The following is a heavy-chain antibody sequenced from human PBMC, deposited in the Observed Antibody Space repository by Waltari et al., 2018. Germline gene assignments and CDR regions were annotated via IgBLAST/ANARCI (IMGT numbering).Heavy chain of an antibody. D-gene: IGHD3-10*01. Sequence: QVQLVQSGAEVKKPGASVKVSCKASGYTFTGYYMHWVRKAPGQGLEWMGWINPNSGGTNYAQKFQGRVTMTRDTSISTAYMELSRLRSDDTAVYYCARGTAFRGVINYYFDYWGQGTLVTVSS. V-gene: IGHV1-2*02. CDR1: GYTFTGYY. J-gene: IGHJ4*02. CDR3: ARGTAFRGVINYYFDY. CDR2: INPNSGGT.